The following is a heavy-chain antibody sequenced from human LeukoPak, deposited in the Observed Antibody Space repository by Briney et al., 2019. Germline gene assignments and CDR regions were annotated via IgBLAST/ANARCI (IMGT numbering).Heavy chain of an antibody. CDR2: MNQNGGEK. J-gene: IGHJ4*02. CDR3: ARVRYPEGLPSYYYPDY. Sequence: GGSLRLPCAASGFIFSSYWMSWLRQAPGKGLEWVAHMNQNGGEKYYVDSVRGRFTISRDNAKKSLYLQMNSLRAEATAVYYCARVRYPEGLPSYYYPDYWGQGTLVTVSS. V-gene: IGHV3-7*01. D-gene: IGHD3-3*01. CDR1: GFIFSSYW.